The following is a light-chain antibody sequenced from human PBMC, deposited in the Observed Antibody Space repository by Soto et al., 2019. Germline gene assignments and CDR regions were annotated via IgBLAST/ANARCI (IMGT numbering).Light chain of an antibody. J-gene: IGKJ5*01. V-gene: IGKV3-15*01. Sequence: EILMTQSPVTLSVSPGERATLCCRASQNVGTNLAWYQQKPGQAPRLLIYGASTRATGIPARFSVSGSGTEFTLTISRLQPEDFAVYYCQHHYNWPITFCQGTRLEIK. CDR3: QHHYNWPIT. CDR2: GAS. CDR1: QNVGTN.